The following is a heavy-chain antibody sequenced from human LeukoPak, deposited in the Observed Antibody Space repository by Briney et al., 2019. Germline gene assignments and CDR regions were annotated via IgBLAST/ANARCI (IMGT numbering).Heavy chain of an antibody. CDR2: ISSSSSYI. CDR1: GFTFSSYA. V-gene: IGHV3-21*01. CDR3: ASQSGGMDV. Sequence: GGSLRLSCAASGFTFSSYAMSWVRQAPGKGLEWVSSISSSSSYIYYADSVKGRFTISRDNAKNSLYLQMNSLRAEDTAVYYCASQSGGMDVWGQGTTVTVSS. J-gene: IGHJ6*02.